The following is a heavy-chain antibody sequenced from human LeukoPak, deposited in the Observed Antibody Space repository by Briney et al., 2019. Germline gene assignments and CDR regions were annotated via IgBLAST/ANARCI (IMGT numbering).Heavy chain of an antibody. V-gene: IGHV3-73*01. D-gene: IGHD3-16*01. CDR1: GFTFSGSA. Sequence: GGSLRLSCAASGFTFSGSAIHWVRQASGKGLEWVGRIRSKANSYATAYAASVKGRFTISRDDSKNTAYLQMNSLKTEDTAVYYCARDNDSRDPPHFDYWGQGTLVTVSS. CDR2: IRSKANSYAT. J-gene: IGHJ4*02. CDR3: ARDNDSRDPPHFDY.